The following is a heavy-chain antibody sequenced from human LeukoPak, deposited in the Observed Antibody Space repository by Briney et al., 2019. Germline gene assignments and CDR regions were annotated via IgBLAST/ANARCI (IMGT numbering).Heavy chain of an antibody. CDR3: ARDDYGDYDWYFDL. D-gene: IGHD4-17*01. J-gene: IGHJ2*01. V-gene: IGHV4-39*07. CDR2: IYYSGST. Sequence: SETLSLTCTVSGGSISSSSYYWGWIRQPPGRGLEWIGSIYYSGSTYYNPSLKSRVTISVDKSKNQFSLKLSSVTAADTAVYYCARDDYGDYDWYFDLWGRGTLVTVSS. CDR1: GGSISSSSYY.